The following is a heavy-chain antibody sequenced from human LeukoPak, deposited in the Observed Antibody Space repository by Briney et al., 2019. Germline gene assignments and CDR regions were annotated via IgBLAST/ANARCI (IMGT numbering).Heavy chain of an antibody. J-gene: IGHJ3*02. Sequence: PGGSLRLSCAASGFTFRSYEMNWVRQAPGKGLEWVSYISSSGGTIYYADSVKGRFTISRDNAKNTLYLQMNSLRAEDTAVYYCARVDYYDSNAFDIWGQGTMVTVSS. CDR2: ISSSGGTI. CDR3: ARVDYYDSNAFDI. D-gene: IGHD3-22*01. V-gene: IGHV3-48*03. CDR1: GFTFRSYE.